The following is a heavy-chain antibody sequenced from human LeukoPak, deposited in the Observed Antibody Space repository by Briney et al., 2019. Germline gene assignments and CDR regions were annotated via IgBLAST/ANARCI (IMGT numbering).Heavy chain of an antibody. J-gene: IGHJ3*02. Sequence: GESLKISCKGSGYSFTSYWIGWVRQMPGKGLEWMGIIYPGDSDTRYSPSFQGQVTISADKSISTAYLQWSSLKASDTAMYYCARAPEYSSSRVHAFDIWGQGTMVTVSS. CDR1: GYSFTSYW. V-gene: IGHV5-51*01. CDR2: IYPGDSDT. D-gene: IGHD6-6*01. CDR3: ARAPEYSSSRVHAFDI.